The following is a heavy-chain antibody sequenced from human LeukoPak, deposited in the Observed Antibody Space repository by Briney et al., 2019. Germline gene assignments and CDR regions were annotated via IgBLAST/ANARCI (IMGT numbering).Heavy chain of an antibody. V-gene: IGHV3-11*05. J-gene: IGHJ4*02. Sequence: GGSLRLSCAASGFTFSDYYMSWVRQAPGKGVGVFSNISSSSSYTNTAASVKARLTFSINNAKNSLYLQINNLRAEDAAVYYCARGVGTLDYWGQGTLVTVSS. CDR3: ARGVGTLDY. D-gene: IGHD6-13*01. CDR1: GFTFSDYY. CDR2: ISSSSSYT.